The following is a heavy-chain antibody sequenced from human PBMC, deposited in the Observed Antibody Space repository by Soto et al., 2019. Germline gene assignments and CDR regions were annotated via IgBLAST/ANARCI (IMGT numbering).Heavy chain of an antibody. CDR1: GYTFTSYY. CDR2: INPSGGSP. Sequence: GASVKVSCKASGYTFTSYYMHWVRQAPGQGLEWMGIINPSGGSPSYAQKFQGRVTLTRDTSTSTVYMELSSLRSEDTAVYYCARGHGPIHRYHYCMDVCDQAPTGTVS. V-gene: IGHV1-46*01. J-gene: IGHJ6*02. CDR3: ARGHGPIHRYHYCMDV. D-gene: IGHD5-18*01.